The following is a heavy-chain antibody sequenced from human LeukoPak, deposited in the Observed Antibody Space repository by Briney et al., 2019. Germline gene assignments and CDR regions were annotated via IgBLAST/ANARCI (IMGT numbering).Heavy chain of an antibody. D-gene: IGHD1-26*01. Sequence: GGSLRLSCAASGFTSSNYNMNWLRQAPGKGLEWVSYISDSGTTIHYADSVKGRFTISRDNAKNSLYLQMNSLRTEDTAVYYCARDYSGNPGAYWGQGTLVTVSS. CDR1: GFTSSNYN. V-gene: IGHV3-48*01. J-gene: IGHJ4*02. CDR2: ISDSGTTI. CDR3: ARDYSGNPGAY.